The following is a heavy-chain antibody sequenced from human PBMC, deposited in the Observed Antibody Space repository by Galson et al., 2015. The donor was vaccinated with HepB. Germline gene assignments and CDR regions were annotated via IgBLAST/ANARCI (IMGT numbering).Heavy chain of an antibody. CDR2: ISHNTLTG. V-gene: IGHV3-48*04. CDR3: ARERRPNHGYYWAMDA. Sequence: SLRLSCAASGFTFSSYSMNWVRQAPGTGLEWLAYISHNTLTGFYDDSVKGRFTVSRDNNKNSVALQLSSLRADDTAVYFCARERRPNHGYYWAMDAWGQGTTVTVSS. J-gene: IGHJ6*02. CDR1: GFTFSSYS.